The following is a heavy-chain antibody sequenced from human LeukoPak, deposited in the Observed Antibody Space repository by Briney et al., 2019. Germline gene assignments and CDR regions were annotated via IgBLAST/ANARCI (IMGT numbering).Heavy chain of an antibody. CDR1: GYTFSSYG. V-gene: IGHV1-18*01. CDR2: IATCNGKT. Sequence: ASVKVSCKASGYTFSSYGISWVRQAPGQGLEWMGWIATCNGKTKYAEKVQGRVTMTTDTSTTTAYMELRTLRSDDTAVYYCARDMVGSAADGNWFDPWGQGTLVTVSS. CDR3: ARDMVGSAADGNWFDP. J-gene: IGHJ5*02. D-gene: IGHD6-13*01.